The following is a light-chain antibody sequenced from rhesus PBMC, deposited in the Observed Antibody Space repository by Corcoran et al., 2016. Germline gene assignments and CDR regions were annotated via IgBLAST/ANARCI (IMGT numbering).Light chain of an antibody. CDR3: QHGYGTPLT. CDR1: ENVNKY. J-gene: IGKJ4*01. Sequence: DIQMTQSPSSLSASVGDRVTITCRASENVNKYLNWYQQKPGKAPKLLNYKASTLQSGVPSRFLGSGSGTDYTFTISSLQPEDVSSYYCQHGYGTPLTFGGGTKVELK. CDR2: KAS. V-gene: IGKV1-74*01.